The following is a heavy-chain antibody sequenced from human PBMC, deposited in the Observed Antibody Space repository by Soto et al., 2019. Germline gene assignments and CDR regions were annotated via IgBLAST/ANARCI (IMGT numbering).Heavy chain of an antibody. CDR2: ISSSSSHT. CDR3: ARESGHSGYVLSPDCFDY. J-gene: IGHJ4*02. D-gene: IGHD5-12*01. CDR1: GFTFSDYY. V-gene: IGHV3-11*05. Sequence: QVQLVESGGGLVKPGGSLRLSCAASGFTFSDYYMSWIRQAPGKGLEWVSYISSSSSHTNYADSLKGRFTISRDNAKNSLYLQMNRLRAEDTAVYYCARESGHSGYVLSPDCFDYWGQGTLVTVSS.